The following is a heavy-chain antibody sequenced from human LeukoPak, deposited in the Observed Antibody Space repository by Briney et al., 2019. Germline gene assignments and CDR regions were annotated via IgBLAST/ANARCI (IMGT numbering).Heavy chain of an antibody. D-gene: IGHD3-22*01. CDR2: IKQDGSEK. CDR3: ARTVGVDYYDSSRYEP. V-gene: IGHV3-7*01. Sequence: GGSLRLSCAASGFTFSSYWMSWVRQAPGKGLEWVANIKQDGSEKYYVDSVKGRFTISRDNAKNSLYLQMNSLRAEDTAVYYCARTVGVDYYDSSRYEPWGQGTLVTVSS. CDR1: GFTFSSYW. J-gene: IGHJ4*02.